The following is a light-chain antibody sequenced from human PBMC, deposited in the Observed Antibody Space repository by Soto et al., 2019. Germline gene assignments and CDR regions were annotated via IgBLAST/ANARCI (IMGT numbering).Light chain of an antibody. CDR3: QKYNSAPRT. V-gene: IGKV1-27*01. CDR1: QGISNY. CDR2: AAS. Sequence: DIQMTQSPSTLSPSIGDRVTITCRARQGISNYLAWYQQKPVKVPKLLIYAASTLQSGVPSRFSGSGSGTDFTLTISSLQPEDVATYYCQKYNSAPRTFGQGTKVDI. J-gene: IGKJ1*01.